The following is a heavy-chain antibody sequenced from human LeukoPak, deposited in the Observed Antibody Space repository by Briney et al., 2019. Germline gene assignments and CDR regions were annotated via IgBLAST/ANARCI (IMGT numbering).Heavy chain of an antibody. V-gene: IGHV4-61*02. Sequence: SQTLSLTCTVSGGSISSGSYYWSWIRQPAGKGLEWIGRIYTSGSTNYNPSLKSRVTISVDTSKNQFSLKLSSVTAADTAVYYCAREGAWGAFDIWGQGTMVTVSS. CDR1: GGSISSGSYY. CDR2: IYTSGST. D-gene: IGHD3-16*01. CDR3: AREGAWGAFDI. J-gene: IGHJ3*02.